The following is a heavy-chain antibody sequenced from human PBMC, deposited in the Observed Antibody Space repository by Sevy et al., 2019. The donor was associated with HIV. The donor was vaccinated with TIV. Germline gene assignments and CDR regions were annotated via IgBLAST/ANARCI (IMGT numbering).Heavy chain of an antibody. CDR3: ARGRSLANNVRFDY. CDR1: GGSFSGYF. CDR2: INHSGSR. J-gene: IGHJ4*02. D-gene: IGHD2-21*01. Sequence: SETLSLTCAVYGGSFSGYFWTWIRQAPGKGLEWLGEINHSGSRKYNPSLSSRVNMSVDTSKKQFSLKLISVTAADTAVYFCARGRSLANNVRFDYWGQGTLVTVSS. V-gene: IGHV4-34*01.